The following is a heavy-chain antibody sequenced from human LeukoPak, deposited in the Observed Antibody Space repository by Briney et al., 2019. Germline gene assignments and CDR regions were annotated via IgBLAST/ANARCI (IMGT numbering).Heavy chain of an antibody. D-gene: IGHD3-10*01. CDR2: IYYSGST. CDR1: GVSISSGGYY. Sequence: PSQTLSLTCTVSGVSISSGGYYWSWLRQHPGGGLEWIGYIYYSGSTHYNPSLKSQVTISVDTSKDEDSLELCSVTAADTAVYYCSRVLWAFDIWGQGTMVTVSS. J-gene: IGHJ3*02. CDR3: SRVLWAFDI. V-gene: IGHV4-31*01.